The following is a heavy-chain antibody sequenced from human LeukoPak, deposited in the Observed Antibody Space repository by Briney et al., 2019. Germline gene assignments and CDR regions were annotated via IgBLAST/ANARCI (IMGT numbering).Heavy chain of an antibody. CDR2: IHYSGNT. D-gene: IGHD6-6*01. J-gene: IGHJ4*02. Sequence: SQTLSLTCTVSGGSLNSGDYYWSWIRQPPGKRLEWIGYIHYSGNTYYNPSLKSRVTISADTSKNQFSLKLSSVTAADTAVYYCARQDSSSYDFDYWGQGTLVTVSS. CDR3: ARQDSSSYDFDY. CDR1: GGSLNSGDYY. V-gene: IGHV4-30-4*01.